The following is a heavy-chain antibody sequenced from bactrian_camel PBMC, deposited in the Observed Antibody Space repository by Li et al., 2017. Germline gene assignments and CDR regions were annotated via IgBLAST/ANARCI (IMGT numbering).Heavy chain of an antibody. CDR2: IDKDVEI. CDR1: GAIWNKYC. V-gene: IGHV3S53*01. Sequence: QVQLVESGGGSVQAGGSLRLSCAPSGAIWNKYCMGWFRQAPEKERERVATIDKDVEITYADSVKGRFTLSRDRANNTLYLQMGSLTPEDTAIYYCAADQGAVYFSSSCLDFAYWGQGTQVTVS. J-gene: IGHJ6*01. CDR3: AADQGAVYFSSSCLDFAY.